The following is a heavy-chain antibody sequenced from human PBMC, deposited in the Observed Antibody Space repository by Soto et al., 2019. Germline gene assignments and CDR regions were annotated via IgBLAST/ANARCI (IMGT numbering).Heavy chain of an antibody. V-gene: IGHV4-59*08. D-gene: IGHD2-21*01. CDR1: GDSISSNY. Sequence: QVQLQESGPGLVPPSETLSLTCTVSGDSISSNYWSWIPQPPGKGLEWIGYIYYSGNPTYNPSFKSRVTMSVDRSKNQFSLRLSSLTAADTAVYYCARNSPLLENEYYGMAVWGQGTTVTVSS. CDR3: ARNSPLLENEYYGMAV. CDR2: IYYSGNP. J-gene: IGHJ6*02.